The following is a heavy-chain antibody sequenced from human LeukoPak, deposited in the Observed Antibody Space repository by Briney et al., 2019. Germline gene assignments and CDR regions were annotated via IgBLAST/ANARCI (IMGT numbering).Heavy chain of an antibody. CDR2: MRYDGTNK. J-gene: IGHJ4*02. CDR1: GFTFSNYG. Sequence: GGSLRLSCAASGFTFSNYGMHWVRQAPGKGLEWVAFMRYDGTNKYSADSVKGRFTISRDNSKNTLYLQMNSLRAEDTAVYYCAKDKIWGEDYFDYWGQGTLVTVSS. CDR3: AKDKIWGEDYFDY. D-gene: IGHD3-16*01. V-gene: IGHV3-30*02.